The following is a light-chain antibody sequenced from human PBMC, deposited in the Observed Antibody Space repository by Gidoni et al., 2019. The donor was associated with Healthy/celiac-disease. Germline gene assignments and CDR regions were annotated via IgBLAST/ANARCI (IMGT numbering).Light chain of an antibody. CDR1: QSVSSN. CDR2: GAS. Sequence: IVMPQSPATLSVSPRERATLSCRASQSVSSNLAWYQQKPGQAPRLLIYGASTRATGIPDRFSGSGSGTEFTLTISRLQSEDFAVYYCQQYNNWPPAFGQGTKVEIK. V-gene: IGKV3-15*01. CDR3: QQYNNWPPA. J-gene: IGKJ1*01.